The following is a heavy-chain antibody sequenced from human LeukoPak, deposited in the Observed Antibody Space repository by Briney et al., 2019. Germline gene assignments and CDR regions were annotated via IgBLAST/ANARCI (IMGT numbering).Heavy chain of an antibody. Sequence: GGSLRLSCAASGFTVSSNYMCWVRQAPGNGLEWVSVIYSGGSTYYADSVKGRFTISRDNSKNTLYLQMNSLRAEDTAVYYCARDLQYGVAAASVPSYGIDVWGRRTTVTVSS. J-gene: IGHJ6*02. CDR1: GFTVSSNY. CDR2: IYSGGST. V-gene: IGHV3-53*01. CDR3: ARDLQYGVAAASVPSYGIDV. D-gene: IGHD6-13*01.